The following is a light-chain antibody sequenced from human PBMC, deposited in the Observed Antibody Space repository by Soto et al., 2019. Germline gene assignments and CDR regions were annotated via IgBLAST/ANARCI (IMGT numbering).Light chain of an antibody. J-gene: IGKJ4*01. V-gene: IGKV3-11*01. CDR3: QQRRNWPLP. CDR2: DAS. Sequence: EIGLTQDPATLSLCPGVEAARSCRASQSVSSFLAWYQQKPGQAPRLLIYDASNKATGVPARFSGSGSGTDFTLTSLSLQPADFAVFSCQQRRNWPLPFGGGTKVDIK. CDR1: QSVSSF.